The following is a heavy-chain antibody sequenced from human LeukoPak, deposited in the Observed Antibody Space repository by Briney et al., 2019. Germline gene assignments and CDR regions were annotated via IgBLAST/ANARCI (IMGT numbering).Heavy chain of an antibody. Sequence: ASVKVSCKASGGTFSSYAISWVRQAPGQGLEWMGGIIPIFGTANYAQKFQGRVTITADESTSTAYMELSSLRSEDTAVYYCARDLCSWHDAFDIWGQGTMVTVSS. V-gene: IGHV1-69*13. CDR1: GGTFSSYA. CDR2: IIPIFGTA. CDR3: ARDLCSWHDAFDI. D-gene: IGHD6-13*01. J-gene: IGHJ3*02.